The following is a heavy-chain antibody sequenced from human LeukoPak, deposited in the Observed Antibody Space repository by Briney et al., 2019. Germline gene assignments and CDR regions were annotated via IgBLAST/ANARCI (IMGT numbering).Heavy chain of an antibody. D-gene: IGHD1-26*01. J-gene: IGHJ6*03. CDR3: ARVVGATYYYYYYMDV. V-gene: IGHV1-69*05. CDR1: GGTFSSYA. Sequence: SVKVSCKASGGTFSSYAISWVRQAPGQGLEWMGGIILIFGTANYAQKFQGRVTITTDESTSTAYMELSSLRSEDTAVYYCARVVGATYYYYYYMDVWGKGTTVTASS. CDR2: IILIFGTA.